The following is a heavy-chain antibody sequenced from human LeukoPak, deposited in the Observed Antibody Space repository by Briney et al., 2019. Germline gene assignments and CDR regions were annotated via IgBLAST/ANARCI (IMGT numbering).Heavy chain of an antibody. CDR1: GFTFSSYS. V-gene: IGHV3-21*01. CDR2: ISSSSSYI. D-gene: IGHD3-10*01. CDR3: AVTWTGPYPSFDY. Sequence: PGGSLRLSCAASGFTFSSYSMNWVRQAPGKGLEWVSSISSSSSYIYYADSVKGRFTISRDNAKNSLYLQMNSLRAEDTAVYYCAVTWTGPYPSFDYWGQGTLVTVSS. J-gene: IGHJ4*02.